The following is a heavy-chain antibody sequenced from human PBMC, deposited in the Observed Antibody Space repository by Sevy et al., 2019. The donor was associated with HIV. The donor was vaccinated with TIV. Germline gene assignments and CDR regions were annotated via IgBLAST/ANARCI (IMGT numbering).Heavy chain of an antibody. V-gene: IGHV3-48*01. D-gene: IGHD6-19*01. Sequence: GGSLRLSCAASGFTFSSYSMNWVRQAPGKGLEWVSYISSSSSTIYYADSVKGRFTISRDNAKNSLYLQMNSLRAEDTAVYYCARALGAVAIYYYYYGMDVWGQGTTVTVSS. CDR1: GFTFSSYS. J-gene: IGHJ6*02. CDR2: ISSSSSTI. CDR3: ARALGAVAIYYYYYGMDV.